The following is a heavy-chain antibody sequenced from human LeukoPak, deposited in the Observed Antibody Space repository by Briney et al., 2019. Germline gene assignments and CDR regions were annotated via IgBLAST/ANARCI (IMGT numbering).Heavy chain of an antibody. J-gene: IGHJ5*02. CDR1: GYTFTGYY. CDR2: INPNSGGT. D-gene: IGHD6-13*01. V-gene: IGHV1-2*02. Sequence: ASVKVSCKASGYTFTGYYMHWVRQAPGQGLEWMGWINPNSGGTNYAQKFQGRVTMTRDTSLSTAYMELSRLRSDDTAVYYCARDPIPASGFFNWFDPWGQGTLVTVSS. CDR3: ARDPIPASGFFNWFDP.